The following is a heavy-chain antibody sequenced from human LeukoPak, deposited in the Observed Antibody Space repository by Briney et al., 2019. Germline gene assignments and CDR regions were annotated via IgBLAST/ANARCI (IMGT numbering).Heavy chain of an antibody. J-gene: IGHJ4*02. V-gene: IGHV3-23*01. Sequence: GGSLRLSCAASGFTFSSYFMNWVRQAPGKGLEWVSTISASADNTYYVDSMKGRFIISRDNSKNTVYLQMNSLRAEDTAIYYCAKENADYFDYWGQGTLVTVSS. CDR1: GFTFSSYF. CDR3: AKENADYFDY. CDR2: ISASADNT. D-gene: IGHD2-8*01.